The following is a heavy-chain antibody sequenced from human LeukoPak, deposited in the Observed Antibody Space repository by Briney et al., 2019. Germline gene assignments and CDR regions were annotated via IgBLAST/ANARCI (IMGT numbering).Heavy chain of an antibody. CDR3: AREKGYYYDSSGYIYFDY. J-gene: IGHJ4*02. Sequence: SGTLSLTCAVSGGSISSSNWWSWVRQPPGKGLEWIGEIYHSGSTNYNPSLKSRVTISVDKSKNQFSLKLSSVTAADTAVYYCAREKGYYYDSSGYIYFDYWGQGTLVTVSS. CDR1: GGSISSSNW. CDR2: IYHSGST. D-gene: IGHD3-22*01. V-gene: IGHV4-4*02.